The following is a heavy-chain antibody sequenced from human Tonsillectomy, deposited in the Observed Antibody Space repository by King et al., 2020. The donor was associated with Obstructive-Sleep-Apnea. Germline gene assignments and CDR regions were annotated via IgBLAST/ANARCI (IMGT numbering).Heavy chain of an antibody. D-gene: IGHD6-25*01. Sequence: VQLVESGGGVVQPGGSLRLSCTASGFIFNNYGMHWVRQAPGKGLEWVAFRRYDGTNRYYADSVKGRFTISRDNSKNTLYLQMSSLRAEDTAIYYCGKSVGDVYSSACPDNWGQGNLVSVSS. CDR2: RRYDGTNR. V-gene: IGHV3-30*02. CDR1: GFIFNNYG. J-gene: IGHJ4*02. CDR3: GKSVGDVYSSACPDN.